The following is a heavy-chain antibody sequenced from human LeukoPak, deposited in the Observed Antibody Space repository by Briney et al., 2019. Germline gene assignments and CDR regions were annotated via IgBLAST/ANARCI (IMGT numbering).Heavy chain of an antibody. CDR1: GYTFTGYY. D-gene: IGHD2-2*01. Sequence: GPVKVSCKASGYTFTGYYMHWVRQAPGQGLEWMGWINPNSGGTNYAQKFQGRVTMTRDTSISTAYMELSRLRSDDTAVYYCVRGGRIVVVPAAPGYWGQGTLVTVSS. CDR3: VRGGRIVVVPAAPGY. J-gene: IGHJ4*02. V-gene: IGHV1-2*02. CDR2: INPNSGGT.